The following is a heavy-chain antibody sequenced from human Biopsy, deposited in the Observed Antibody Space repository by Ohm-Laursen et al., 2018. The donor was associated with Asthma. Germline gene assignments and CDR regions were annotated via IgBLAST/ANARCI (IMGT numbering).Heavy chain of an antibody. CDR3: ARGWNCGGDCYSLDY. CDR2: IYRNGDT. Sequence: SDTLSLTCGVSGDSIDSGDYSWTWIRQSPGVGLEWIGYIYRNGDTYYNPTLKNRVTISIDRSKNQFSLRLGSVTAADTAVYYCARGWNCGGDCYSLDYWGQGTLVTVSS. V-gene: IGHV4-30-2*06. J-gene: IGHJ4*02. CDR1: GDSIDSGDYS. D-gene: IGHD2-21*02.